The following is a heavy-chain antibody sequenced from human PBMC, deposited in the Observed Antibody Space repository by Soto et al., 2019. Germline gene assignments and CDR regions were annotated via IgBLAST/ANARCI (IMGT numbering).Heavy chain of an antibody. CDR1: EYSFSSFE. CDR2: MSTSGADI. V-gene: IGHV3-48*03. Sequence: QLVESGGGLIQTGGSMRLSCIGSEYSFSSFEMNWVRQAPGKGLEWVSYMSTSGADIKYADSVKGRFTVSRDNSKNSLFLQMDRLRADDTAIYYCARTLGNWYFDLWGRGTLVTVSS. J-gene: IGHJ2*01. D-gene: IGHD7-27*01. CDR3: ARTLGNWYFDL.